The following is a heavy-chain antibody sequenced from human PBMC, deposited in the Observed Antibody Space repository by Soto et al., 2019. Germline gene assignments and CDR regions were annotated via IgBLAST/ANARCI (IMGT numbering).Heavy chain of an antibody. Sequence: PSETLSLTCAVYGGSFSGYYWSWIRQPPGKGLEWIGEINHSGSTNYNPSLKSRVTISVDTSKNQFSLKLSSVTAADTAVYYCARGFNTAMGPYYYYGMDVWGQGTTVTVSS. D-gene: IGHD5-18*01. CDR3: ARGFNTAMGPYYYYGMDV. CDR1: GGSFSGYY. CDR2: INHSGST. V-gene: IGHV4-34*01. J-gene: IGHJ6*02.